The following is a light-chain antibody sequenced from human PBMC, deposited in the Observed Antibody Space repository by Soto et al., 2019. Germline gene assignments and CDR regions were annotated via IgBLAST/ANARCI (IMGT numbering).Light chain of an antibody. V-gene: IGLV2-23*02. CDR1: TSDVGSYNL. J-gene: IGLJ2*01. CDR2: EVT. CDR3: CSHAGSSTHVV. Sequence: QSALTQPASVSGSPGQSITISCTGTTSDVGSYNLVSWYQHHPGKAPRLMIFEVTRRPSGVSNRFSGSKSGNTASLTISGLLAEDEADYYCCSHAGSSTHVVFGGGTKPTVL.